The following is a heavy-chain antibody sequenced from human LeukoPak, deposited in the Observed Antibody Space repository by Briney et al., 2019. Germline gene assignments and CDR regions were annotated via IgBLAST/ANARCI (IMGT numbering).Heavy chain of an antibody. J-gene: IGHJ4*02. CDR3: AKDGIADY. D-gene: IGHD6-13*01. Sequence: GGSLRLSCAASGFTFSSYAMSWVRQAPGKGLEWVSAINAIGGDTYYADSVKGRFTISRDNSKNTLYLQMNSLRAEDTAVYYCAKDGIADYWGQGTLVTASS. V-gene: IGHV3-23*01. CDR1: GFTFSSYA. CDR2: INAIGGDT.